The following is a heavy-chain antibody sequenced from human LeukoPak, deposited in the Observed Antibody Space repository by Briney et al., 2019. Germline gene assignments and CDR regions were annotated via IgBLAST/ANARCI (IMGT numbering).Heavy chain of an antibody. V-gene: IGHV1-69*01. Sequence: GSSVKVSCKASGGTFSSYAISWVRQAPGQGLEWMGGIIPIFGTANYAQKFQGRVTITADESTSTAYMELSSPRSEDTAAYYCARHSGWTAKYFDYWGQGTLVTVSS. CDR1: GGTFSSYA. D-gene: IGHD6-19*01. CDR3: ARHSGWTAKYFDY. J-gene: IGHJ4*02. CDR2: IIPIFGTA.